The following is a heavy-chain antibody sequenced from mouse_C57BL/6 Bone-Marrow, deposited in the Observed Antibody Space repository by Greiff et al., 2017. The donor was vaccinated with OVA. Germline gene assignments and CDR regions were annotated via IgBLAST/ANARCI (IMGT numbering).Heavy chain of an antibody. J-gene: IGHJ3*01. Sequence: VKLQQPGAELVRPGTSVKLSCKASGYTFTSYWMHWVKQRPGQGLEWIGVIDPSDSYTNYNQKFKGKATLTVDTSSSTAYMQLSSLTSEDSAVYYCARSLHWGQGTLVTVSA. CDR2: IDPSDSYT. CDR1: GYTFTSYW. CDR3: ARSLH. V-gene: IGHV1-59*01. D-gene: IGHD2-10*01.